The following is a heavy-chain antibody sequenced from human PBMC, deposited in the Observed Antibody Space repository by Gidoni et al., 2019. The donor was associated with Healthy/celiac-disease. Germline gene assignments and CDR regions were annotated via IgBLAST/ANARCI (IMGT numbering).Heavy chain of an antibody. CDR1: GGSISSGGYY. CDR3: ARGGYSSSWYLANWFDP. V-gene: IGHV4-31*03. D-gene: IGHD6-13*01. CDR2: IYYSGST. J-gene: IGHJ5*02. Sequence: QVQLQESGPGLVKPSQTLSLTCTVSGGSISSGGYYWSWIRQHPGKGLEWIGYIYYSGSTYSNPSRTSRFTISVDTSNNQFSLKLSSVTAADTAVYYCARGGYSSSWYLANWFDPWGQGTLVTVSS.